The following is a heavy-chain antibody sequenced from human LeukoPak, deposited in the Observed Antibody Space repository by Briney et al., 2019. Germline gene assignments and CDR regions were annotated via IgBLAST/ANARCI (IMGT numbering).Heavy chain of an antibody. CDR1: GFTFSSYG. J-gene: IGHJ3*02. CDR2: IRYDGSNK. D-gene: IGHD4-17*01. Sequence: SGGSLRLSCAASGFTFSSYGRHWVRQAPGKGLEWVAFIRYDGSNKYYADSVKGRFTISRDNSKNTLYLQMNSLRAEDTAVYYCAKVYDYGDPGAFDIWGQGTMVTVSS. CDR3: AKVYDYGDPGAFDI. V-gene: IGHV3-30*02.